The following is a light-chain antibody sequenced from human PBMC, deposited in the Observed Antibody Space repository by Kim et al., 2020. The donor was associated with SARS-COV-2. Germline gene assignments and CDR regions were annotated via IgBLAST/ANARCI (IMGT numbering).Light chain of an antibody. V-gene: IGKV2-28*01. CDR3: MQALQTPLLA. Sequence: DIVMTQSPPSLPVTPGETASITCRSSQSLLHSNGYNYLDWYLQKPGQSPQLLIYLGSNRASGVADRFSGSGSGTDFTLKISRVESEDVGVYYCMQALQTPLLAFGGGTKVDIK. CDR1: QSLLHSNGYNY. CDR2: LGS. J-gene: IGKJ4*01.